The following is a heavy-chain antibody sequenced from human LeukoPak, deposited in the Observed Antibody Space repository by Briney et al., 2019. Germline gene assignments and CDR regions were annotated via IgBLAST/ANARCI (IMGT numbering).Heavy chain of an antibody. J-gene: IGHJ5*02. Sequence: PGWSLRLSCAASGFTLSSYAMSWVRQAPGKGLEWVSGIGSVGVDTHYADSVKGRFTISRDNSKNTLYLQMNSLRAEDTAVYYCARPTITTAGTRWFDPWGQGTLVTVSS. V-gene: IGHV3-23*01. CDR1: GFTLSSYA. D-gene: IGHD6-13*01. CDR3: ARPTITTAGTRWFDP. CDR2: IGSVGVDT.